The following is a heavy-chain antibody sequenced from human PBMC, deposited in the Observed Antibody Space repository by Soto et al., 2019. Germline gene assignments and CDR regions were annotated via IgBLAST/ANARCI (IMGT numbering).Heavy chain of an antibody. Sequence: SETLSLTCTVSGGSISSGGYYWSWIRQPPGKGLEWIGYIHYSGSSIYNPSLKSRVTIAVDTSKNQFSLKLSSVTAADTAVYYCARVGGGGRYNFDNWGQGTLVTVSS. CDR3: ARVGGGGRYNFDN. CDR1: GGSISSGGYY. CDR2: IHYSGSS. V-gene: IGHV4-61*08. J-gene: IGHJ4*02. D-gene: IGHD6-19*01.